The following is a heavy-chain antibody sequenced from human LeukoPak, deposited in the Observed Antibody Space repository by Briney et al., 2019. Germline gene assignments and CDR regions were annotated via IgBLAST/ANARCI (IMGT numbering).Heavy chain of an antibody. D-gene: IGHD1-1*01. J-gene: IGHJ4*02. CDR2: ISGSGGST. CDR1: GFTYSSYA. Sequence: GGSLRLSCAASGFTYSSYAMSWVRQAPGKGLEWVSAISGSGGSTYYADSVKGRFTISRDNSKNTLYLQMNSLRAEDTAVYYCAKDGVQLDSVDYWGQGTLVTVSS. CDR3: AKDGVQLDSVDY. V-gene: IGHV3-23*01.